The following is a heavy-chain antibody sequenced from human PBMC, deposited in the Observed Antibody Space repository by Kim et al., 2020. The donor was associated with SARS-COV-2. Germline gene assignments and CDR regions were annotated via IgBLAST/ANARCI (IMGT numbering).Heavy chain of an antibody. CDR3: ARWYFSGSYHYRLFDY. Sequence: GGSLRLSCAASGFTFSSYSMNWVRQAPGKGLEWVSSISSSSSYIYYADSVKGRFTISRDNAKNSLYLQMNSLRAEDTAVYYCARWYFSGSYHYRLFDYWGQGTLVTVSS. V-gene: IGHV3-21*01. J-gene: IGHJ4*02. CDR2: ISSSSSYI. D-gene: IGHD1-26*01. CDR1: GFTFSSYS.